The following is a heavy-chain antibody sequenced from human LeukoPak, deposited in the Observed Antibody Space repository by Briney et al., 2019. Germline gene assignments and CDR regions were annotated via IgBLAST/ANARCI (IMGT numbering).Heavy chain of an antibody. CDR1: GFTFSSYG. CDR3: AKDSHWILFDD. D-gene: IGHD2-2*03. V-gene: IGHV3-30*02. J-gene: IGHJ4*02. Sequence: PGGSLRLSCAASGFTFSSYGMHWVRQAPGTGLEWVAFIRSDGSNKNYADSVKGRFTISRDNSKNTLYLQMNSLRDEDTAVYYCAKDSHWILFDDWGQGTLVTVSS. CDR2: IRSDGSNK.